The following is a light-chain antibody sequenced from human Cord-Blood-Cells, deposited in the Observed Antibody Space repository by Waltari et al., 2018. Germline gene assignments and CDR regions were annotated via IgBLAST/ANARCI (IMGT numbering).Light chain of an antibody. V-gene: IGKV4-1*01. J-gene: IGKJ3*01. Sequence: DIVMTQSPDSLAVSLGVRATINCKSSQSVLYSSNNKNYLAWYQQKPGKPPKLLIYWASTRESGVPDRFSGSGSGTDFTLTISSLQAEDVAVYYCQQYYSTPFTFGPGTKVDIK. CDR3: QQYYSTPFT. CDR1: QSVLYSSNNKNY. CDR2: WAS.